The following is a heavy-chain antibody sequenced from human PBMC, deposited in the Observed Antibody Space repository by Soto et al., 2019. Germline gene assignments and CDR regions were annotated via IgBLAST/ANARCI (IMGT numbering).Heavy chain of an antibody. Sequence: QVQLVESGGGVVQPGRSLRLSCAASGFTFSSYGMHWVRQAPGKGLGWVAVIWYDGSNKYYADSVKGRFTISRDNSKNTLYLQMNSLRAEDTAVYYCARAQGPNSYGMDAWGQGTTVTVSS. V-gene: IGHV3-33*01. CDR2: IWYDGSNK. CDR3: ARAQGPNSYGMDA. J-gene: IGHJ6*02. CDR1: GFTFSSYG.